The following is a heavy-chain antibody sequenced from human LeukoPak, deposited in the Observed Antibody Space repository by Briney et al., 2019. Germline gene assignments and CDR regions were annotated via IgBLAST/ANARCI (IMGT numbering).Heavy chain of an antibody. D-gene: IGHD3-22*01. Sequence: SETLSLTCTVSGGSISSYYWSWIRQPPGKGLEWIGYIYYSGSTYYNPSLKSRVTISVDTSKNQFSLKLSSVTAADTAVYYCARGTYYYDSSGYEPGGNYFDYWGQGTLVTVSS. J-gene: IGHJ4*02. V-gene: IGHV4-59*08. CDR3: ARGTYYYDSSGYEPGGNYFDY. CDR2: IYYSGST. CDR1: GGSISSYY.